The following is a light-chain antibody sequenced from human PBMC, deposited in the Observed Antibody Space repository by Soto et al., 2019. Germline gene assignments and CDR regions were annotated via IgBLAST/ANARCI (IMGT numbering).Light chain of an antibody. CDR2: DAS. V-gene: IGKV1-33*01. CDR1: QDITNY. Sequence: DIQMTQSPSSLSASVGDRFTITCQASQDITNYLNWYQQKPGKAPRLLLYDASSLETGVPSRFSGSGSGTDFTFTISGLQPEDIATYYCQHYDHLPITFGQGTRLEIK. CDR3: QHYDHLPIT. J-gene: IGKJ5*01.